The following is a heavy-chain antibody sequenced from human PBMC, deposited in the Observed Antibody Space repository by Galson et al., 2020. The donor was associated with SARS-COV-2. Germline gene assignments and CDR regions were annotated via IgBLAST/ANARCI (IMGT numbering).Heavy chain of an antibody. D-gene: IGHD2-21*01. CDR1: GFTFSNYE. Sequence: TGGSLRLSCAASGFTFSNYEMNWVRQAPGKGLEWVSYISSSGRTIHYADSVKGQFTISRDNAKSSQSLQMNSLRAEDTAVYYCARLDAYGPGYWGQGTLVTVSS. CDR2: ISSSGRTI. CDR3: ARLDAYGPGY. V-gene: IGHV3-48*03. J-gene: IGHJ4*02.